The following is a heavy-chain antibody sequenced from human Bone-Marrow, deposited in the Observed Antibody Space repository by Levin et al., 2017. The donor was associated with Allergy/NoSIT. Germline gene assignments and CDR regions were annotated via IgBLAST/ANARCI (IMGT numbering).Heavy chain of an antibody. Sequence: GGSLRLSCAASGFTFSNYEMNWVRLAPGKGLEWVSHISSSVSPIYYSDSVRGRFTISRDNAKNLVYLQMNRVRAEDTAVYFCARSYGFWPWGTPGMDVWGQGTTVIVSS. CDR3: ARSYGFWPWGTPGMDV. V-gene: IGHV3-48*03. CDR2: ISSSVSPI. J-gene: IGHJ6*02. CDR1: GFTFSNYE. D-gene: IGHD3-3*01.